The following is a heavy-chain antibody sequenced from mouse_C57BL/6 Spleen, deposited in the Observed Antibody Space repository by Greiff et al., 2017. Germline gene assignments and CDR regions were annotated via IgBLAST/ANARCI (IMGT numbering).Heavy chain of an antibody. D-gene: IGHD2-4*01. J-gene: IGHJ3*01. CDR1: GYTFTSYW. V-gene: IGHV1-64*01. CDR3: ARNDYDEVWFAY. CDR2: IHPNSGST. Sequence: QVQLQQPGAELVKPGASVKLSCKASGYTFTSYWMHWVKQRPGQGLEWIGMIHPNSGSTNYNEMFTSKATLTVDKSSSTAYMRLSSLTSEDSAVYYCARNDYDEVWFAYWGQGTLVTVSA.